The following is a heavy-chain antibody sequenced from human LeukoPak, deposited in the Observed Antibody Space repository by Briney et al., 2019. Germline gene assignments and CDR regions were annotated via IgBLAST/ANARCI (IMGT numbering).Heavy chain of an antibody. V-gene: IGHV3-74*01. CDR1: GFTFSSYW. CDR2: IETDGSST. J-gene: IGHJ5*02. CDR3: ARERVTVAAAAGSLRWFDP. Sequence: GGSLRLSCAASGFTFSSYWMHWVRQVPGKGLLWVARIETDGSSTAYADSVKGRFTISRDNAKNTLYLQMNSLRAEDTAVYYCARERVTVAAAAGSLRWFDPWGQGTLVTVSS. D-gene: IGHD6-13*01.